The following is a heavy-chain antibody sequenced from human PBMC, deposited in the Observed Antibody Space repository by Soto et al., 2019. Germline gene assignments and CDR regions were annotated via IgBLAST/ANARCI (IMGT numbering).Heavy chain of an antibody. Sequence: QVQLVQSGAEVKKPGSSVKVSCKASGGTFSSYAISWVRQAPGQGLEWMGGIIPIFGTANYAQKFQGRVTIPADESTGTAYMELSSLRSEDTAVYYCAKAPKAVAGRRYYGMDVWGQGTTVTVSS. J-gene: IGHJ6*02. D-gene: IGHD6-19*01. V-gene: IGHV1-69*12. CDR3: AKAPKAVAGRRYYGMDV. CDR2: IIPIFGTA. CDR1: GGTFSSYA.